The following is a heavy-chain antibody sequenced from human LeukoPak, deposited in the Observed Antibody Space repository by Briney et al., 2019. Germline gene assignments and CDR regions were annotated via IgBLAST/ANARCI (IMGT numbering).Heavy chain of an antibody. CDR2: IYSGGNT. CDR3: ARGFAYYYFDY. CDR1: GFIVSSNY. D-gene: IGHD3-10*01. Sequence: GGSLRPSCAASGFIVSSNYMSWVRQAPGKGLEWVSVIYSGGNTYYADSVKGRFTISRDNSKNTLFLQMNSLRAEDTAVYYCARGFAYYYFDYWGQGTLVTVSS. J-gene: IGHJ4*02. V-gene: IGHV3-53*01.